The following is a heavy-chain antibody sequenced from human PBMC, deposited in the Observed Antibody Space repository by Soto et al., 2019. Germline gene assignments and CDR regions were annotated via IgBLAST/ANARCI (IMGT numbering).Heavy chain of an antibody. CDR1: GFTFSTYG. J-gene: IGHJ4*02. Sequence: GGSLRLSCAASGFTFSTYGMHWVRQAPGKGLEWVAVISNDGSKIYYADSVKGRFTISRDNSKNTLYLQMNSLRAEDTAVYYCAKDGLAIVVIPGHFDYWGPGTLVTVSS. V-gene: IGHV3-30*18. D-gene: IGHD3-22*01. CDR3: AKDGLAIVVIPGHFDY. CDR2: ISNDGSKI.